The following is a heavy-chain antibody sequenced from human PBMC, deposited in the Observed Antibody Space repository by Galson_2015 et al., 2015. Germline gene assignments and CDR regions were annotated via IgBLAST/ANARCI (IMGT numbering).Heavy chain of an antibody. CDR3: ARDDQGFGESAYYYYYGMDV. J-gene: IGHJ6*02. D-gene: IGHD3-10*01. CDR2: IIPILGIA. V-gene: IGHV1-69*04. CDR1: GGTFSSYT. Sequence: SVKVSCKASGGTFSSYTISWVRQAPGQGLEWMGRIIPILGIANYAQKFQGRVTITADKSTSTAYMELSSLRSEDTAVYYCARDDQGFGESAYYYYYGMDVWGQGTTVTVSS.